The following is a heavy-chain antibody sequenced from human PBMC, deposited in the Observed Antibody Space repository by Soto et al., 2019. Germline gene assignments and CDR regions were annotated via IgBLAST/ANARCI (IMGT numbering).Heavy chain of an antibody. J-gene: IGHJ4*02. CDR1: GFTFSSYG. V-gene: IGHV3-33*01. CDR2: ILYDGSNK. CDR3: ARDVNPYQLTPLFDY. Sequence: QVQLVESGGGVVQPGRSLRLSCAASGFTFSSYGMHWVRQAPGKGLEWVAVILYDGSNKYYADSVKGRFTISRDNSKNTLYLQMNSLRAEDTAVYYCARDVNPYQLTPLFDYWGQGTLVTVSS. D-gene: IGHD2-2*01.